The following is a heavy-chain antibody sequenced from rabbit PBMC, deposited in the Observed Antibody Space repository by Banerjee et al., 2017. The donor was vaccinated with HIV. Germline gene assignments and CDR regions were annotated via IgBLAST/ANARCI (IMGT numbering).Heavy chain of an antibody. CDR1: GFSFSGSSC. CDR3: ARDFTSSVTFTYDL. Sequence: QEQLEESGGDLVKPEGSLTLTCTASGFSFSGSSCMCWVRQAPGKGLEWIACIWTGSGSTYYASWAKGRFTISKTSSTTVTLQMTSLTAADTATYFCARDFTSSVTFTYDLWGPGTLVTVS. CDR2: IWTGSGST. V-gene: IGHV1S45*01. D-gene: IGHD1-1*01. J-gene: IGHJ4*01.